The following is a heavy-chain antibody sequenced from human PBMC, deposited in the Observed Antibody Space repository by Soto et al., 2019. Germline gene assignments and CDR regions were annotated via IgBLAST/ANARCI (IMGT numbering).Heavy chain of an antibody. Sequence: SVKVSCKASGYTFTGYYMHWVRQAPGQGLEWMGWINPNSGGTNYAQKFQGWVTMTRDTSISTAYMELSRLRSDDTAVYYCAITQESDYGDYDARFDPWGQGTLVTVSS. J-gene: IGHJ5*02. CDR2: INPNSGGT. CDR1: GYTFTGYY. D-gene: IGHD4-17*01. V-gene: IGHV1-2*04. CDR3: AITQESDYGDYDARFDP.